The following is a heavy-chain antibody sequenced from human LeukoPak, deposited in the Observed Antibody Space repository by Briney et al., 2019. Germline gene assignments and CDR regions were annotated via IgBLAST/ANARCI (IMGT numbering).Heavy chain of an antibody. CDR2: IGLDGAQK. Sequence: GGSLRLSCAAYGFTFSSHSMGWVRQAPGKGLECVATIGLDGAQKDFVDSVKGRFTLSRDNAKNSLFLEMNRLRVEDTAVYYCARWRGLQSEFDCWGQGTLVTVSS. D-gene: IGHD5-24*01. V-gene: IGHV3-7*01. CDR1: GFTFSSHS. J-gene: IGHJ4*02. CDR3: ARWRGLQSEFDC.